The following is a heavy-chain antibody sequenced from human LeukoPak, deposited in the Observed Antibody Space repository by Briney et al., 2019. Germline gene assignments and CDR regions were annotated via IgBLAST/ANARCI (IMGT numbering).Heavy chain of an antibody. V-gene: IGHV3-23*01. CDR1: GFTFSNYG. D-gene: IGHD6-13*01. CDR2: ISGSGGST. CDR3: AKWESYSSSWYTS. Sequence: GGSLRLSCAASGFTFSNYGMSWVRQAPGKGLEWVSAISGSGGSTYYADSVKGRFTIYRDNSKNTLYLQMNSLRAEDTAVYYCAKWESYSSSWYTSWGQGTLVTVSS. J-gene: IGHJ5*02.